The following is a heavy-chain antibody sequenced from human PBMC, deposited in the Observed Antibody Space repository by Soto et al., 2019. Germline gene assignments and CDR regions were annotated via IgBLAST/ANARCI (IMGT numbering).Heavy chain of an antibody. CDR2: ISYDGSNK. J-gene: IGHJ4*02. CDR1: GFTFSSYA. D-gene: IGHD3-3*01. V-gene: IGHV3-30-3*01. CDR3: ARVLEGVDY. Sequence: QVQLVESGGGVVQPGRSLRLSCAASGFTFSSYAMHWVRQAPGKGLEWVAVISYDGSNKYYADSVKGRFTISRDNSKNTLYLKMNSLRAEDPAVFYWARVLEGVDYGARGTLVTVSS.